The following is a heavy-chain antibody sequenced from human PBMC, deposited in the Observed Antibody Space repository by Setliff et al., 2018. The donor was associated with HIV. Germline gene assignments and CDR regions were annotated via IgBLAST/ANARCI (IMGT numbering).Heavy chain of an antibody. V-gene: IGHV1-8*01. Sequence: GASVKVSCKASGYTLSNHGVTWVRQATGQGLEWMGWMNPNSGNTGYAQKFQGRVTMTRNTSISTAYMELSSLRSEDTAVYYCARPEPYGDYGYWGQGTLVTVSS. CDR3: ARPEPYGDYGY. CDR1: GYTLSNHG. CDR2: MNPNSGNT. J-gene: IGHJ4*02. D-gene: IGHD4-17*01.